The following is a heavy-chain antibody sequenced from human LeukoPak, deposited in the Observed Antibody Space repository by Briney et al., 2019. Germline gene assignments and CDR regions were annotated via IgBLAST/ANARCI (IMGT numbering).Heavy chain of an antibody. J-gene: IGHJ4*02. Sequence: PSETLSLTCTVSGGSISSYYWSWIRQPAGKGLEWIGRIYTSGSTYYNPSLKSRVTISVDRSENQFSLKLSSVTAADTAVYYCARDRQYSSSHPLDYWGQGTLVTVSS. CDR1: GGSISSYY. D-gene: IGHD6-6*01. V-gene: IGHV4-4*07. CDR2: IYTSGST. CDR3: ARDRQYSSSHPLDY.